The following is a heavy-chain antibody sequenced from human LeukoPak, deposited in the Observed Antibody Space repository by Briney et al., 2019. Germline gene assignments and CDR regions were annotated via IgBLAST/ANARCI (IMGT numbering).Heavy chain of an antibody. J-gene: IGHJ4*02. CDR3: AKDWRYYDSSGSLGLPDY. V-gene: IGHV3-33*06. Sequence: GGSLRLSCAASGFTFSSYGMHWVRQAPGKGLEWVAVIWYDGSNKYYADSVKGRFTISRDNSKNTLYLQMNSLRAEDTAVYYCAKDWRYYDSSGSLGLPDYWGQGTLVTVSS. D-gene: IGHD3-22*01. CDR2: IWYDGSNK. CDR1: GFTFSSYG.